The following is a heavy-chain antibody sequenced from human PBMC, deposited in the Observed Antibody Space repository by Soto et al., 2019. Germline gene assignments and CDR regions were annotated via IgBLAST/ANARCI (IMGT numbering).Heavy chain of an antibody. CDR3: ARALTIDDDSSGYYYDWFDY. V-gene: IGHV4-59*01. D-gene: IGHD3-22*01. Sequence: PSQTLSLTCTVSGGSISSYYGSWIRQPPGKGLEWIGYIYYSGSTNYNPSLKSRVTISVDTSKNQFSLKLSSVTAADTAVYYCARALTIDDDSSGYYYDWFDYWGQGTLVTVSS. CDR1: GGSISSYY. CDR2: IYYSGST. J-gene: IGHJ4*02.